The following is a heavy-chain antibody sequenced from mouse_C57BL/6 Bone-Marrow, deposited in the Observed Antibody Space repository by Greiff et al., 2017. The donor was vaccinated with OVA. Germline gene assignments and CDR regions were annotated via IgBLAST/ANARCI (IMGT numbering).Heavy chain of an antibody. CDR2: INPYNGGT. J-gene: IGHJ4*01. CDR1: GYTFTDYY. CDR3: ARDDVRYAMDY. Sequence: EVQLQQSGPVLVKPGASVKMSCKASGYTFTDYYMNWVKQSHGKSLEWIGVINPYNGGTSYNQKFKGKATLTVDKSSSTAYMELNSLTSEDSAVYDCARDDVRYAMDYWGQGTSVTVSS. V-gene: IGHV1-19*01. D-gene: IGHD1-1*01.